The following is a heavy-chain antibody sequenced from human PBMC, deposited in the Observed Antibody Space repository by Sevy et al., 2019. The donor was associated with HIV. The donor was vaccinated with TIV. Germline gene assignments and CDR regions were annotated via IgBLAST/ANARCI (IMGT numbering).Heavy chain of an antibody. CDR3: ARDVHDILTGYYRNAGAFDY. CDR2: ISSSGSTI. CDR1: GFTFSDYY. Sequence: GGSLRLSCAASGFTFSDYYMSWIRQAPGKGLEWVSYISSSGSTIYYADSVKGRFTISRDNAKNSLYLQMNSLRAEDTAVYYCARDVHDILTGYYRNAGAFDYWGQGTLVTVSS. D-gene: IGHD3-9*01. V-gene: IGHV3-11*01. J-gene: IGHJ4*02.